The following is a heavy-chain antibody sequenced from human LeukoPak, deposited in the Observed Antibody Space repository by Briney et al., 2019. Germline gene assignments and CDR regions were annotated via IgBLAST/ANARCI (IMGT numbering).Heavy chain of an antibody. CDR2: LYSGGDT. Sequence: GRSLRLSCAASGFSVSGHYMSRVRQAPGKGLEWVSVLYSGGDTYYADSVKGRFTISRDTSKNTLYLQMNGLRAEDTAVYYCARGNTGYSSAWGRDFDYWGQGTLVTVSS. J-gene: IGHJ4*02. CDR1: GFSVSGHY. V-gene: IGHV3-66*01. CDR3: ARGNTGYSSAWGRDFDY. D-gene: IGHD6-19*01.